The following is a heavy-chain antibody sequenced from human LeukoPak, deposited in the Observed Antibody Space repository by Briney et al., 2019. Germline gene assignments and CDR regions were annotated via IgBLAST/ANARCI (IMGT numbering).Heavy chain of an antibody. CDR3: AKDRGPYDSSGYPGY. J-gene: IGHJ4*02. D-gene: IGHD3-22*01. CDR1: GFTFSSYG. V-gene: IGHV3-30*18. CDR2: ISYDGSNK. Sequence: GGSLRLSCAASGFTFSSYGMHWVRQAPGKGLEWVAVISYDGSNKYYADSVKGRFTISRDNSKNTLYLQMNSLRAEDTAVYYCAKDRGPYDSSGYPGYWGQGTLVTVSS.